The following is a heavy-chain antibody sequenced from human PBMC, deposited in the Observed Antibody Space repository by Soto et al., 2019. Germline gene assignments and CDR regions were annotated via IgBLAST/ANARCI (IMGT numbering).Heavy chain of an antibody. Sequence: QVQLVQSGAEVKKPGSSVKVSCKASGGTFSSYTFTWVRQAPGQGLEWMGRIIPILGTANYAQKFQGRVTITADKSTSTAYMDLSSLRSEDTAVYYCARVGTYYYESSGYNRAWGQGPLVTVSS. CDR3: ARVGTYYYESSGYNRA. CDR2: IIPILGTA. CDR1: GGTFSSYT. J-gene: IGHJ5*02. V-gene: IGHV1-69*08. D-gene: IGHD3-22*01.